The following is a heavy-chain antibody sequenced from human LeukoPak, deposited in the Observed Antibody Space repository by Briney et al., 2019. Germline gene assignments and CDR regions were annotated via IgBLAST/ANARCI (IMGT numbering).Heavy chain of an antibody. CDR1: GFTFSNYG. D-gene: IGHD6-13*01. CDR3: ARDTLIAAPKTGTVTRIGWFDP. V-gene: IGHV3-33*01. CDR2: IWYDGSYK. Sequence: LSGGSLRLSCAASGFTFSNYGMHWVRQAPGKGLEWVAVIWYDGSYKSYADSVKGRFTISRDNSKNTLFLQMNSLRVDDTAVYYCARDTLIAAPKTGTVTRIGWFDPWGQGTLVTVSS. J-gene: IGHJ5*02.